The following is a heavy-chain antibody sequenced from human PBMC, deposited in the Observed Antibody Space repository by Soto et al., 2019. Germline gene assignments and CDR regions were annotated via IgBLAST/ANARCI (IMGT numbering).Heavy chain of an antibody. J-gene: IGHJ4*02. D-gene: IGHD3-22*01. V-gene: IGHV5-10-1*01. Sequence: GESLKISCQGSGDTFTNHWITWVRQMPGKGLEWMGRINPSDSHTNYSPSFQGHVTVSVDKSISTAYLQWSSLKASDTAMYYCARHASYYVSSGYFGNYWGKGTLVTVSS. CDR3: ARHASYYVSSGYFGNY. CDR1: GDTFTNHW. CDR2: INPSDSHT.